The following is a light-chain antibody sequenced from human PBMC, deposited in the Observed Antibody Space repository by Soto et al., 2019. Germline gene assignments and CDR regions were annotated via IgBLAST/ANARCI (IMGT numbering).Light chain of an antibody. Sequence: EIVLTQSPATLSLSPGERATLSCRASQSVSSYLAWYQQKPGQAPRLLIYDASNRATGIPARFSGSGSGTDVSLTITSLETEDFAVYYCQQRSNWPSTFGGGTKVEIK. V-gene: IGKV3-11*01. CDR2: DAS. J-gene: IGKJ4*01. CDR1: QSVSSY. CDR3: QQRSNWPST.